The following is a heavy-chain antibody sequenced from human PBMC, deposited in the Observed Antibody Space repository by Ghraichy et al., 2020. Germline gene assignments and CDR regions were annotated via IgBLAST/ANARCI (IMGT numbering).Heavy chain of an antibody. J-gene: IGHJ4*02. CDR3: AREGYGIYYFDY. D-gene: IGHD3-9*01. CDR2: ISSSSSYI. Sequence: GGSLRLSCAASGFTFSSYSMNWVRQAPGKGLEWVSSISSSSSYIYYADSVKGRFTISRDNAKNSLYLQMNSLRAEDTAVYYCAREGYGIYYFDYWGQGTLATVSP. V-gene: IGHV3-21*01. CDR1: GFTFSSYS.